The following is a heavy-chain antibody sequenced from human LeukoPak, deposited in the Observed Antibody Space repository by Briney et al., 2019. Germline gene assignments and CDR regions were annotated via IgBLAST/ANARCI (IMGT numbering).Heavy chain of an antibody. CDR2: INPNSGGT. Sequence: ASVKVSCKASGYTFTGYYMHWVRQAPGQGLEWMGRINPNSGGTNYAPKFQGRVTMTRDTSISTTYMELSRLRSDDTAVYYCARSYSSGWYPGYWGQGTLVTVSS. CDR1: GYTFTGYY. CDR3: ARSYSSGWYPGY. J-gene: IGHJ4*02. V-gene: IGHV1-2*06. D-gene: IGHD6-19*01.